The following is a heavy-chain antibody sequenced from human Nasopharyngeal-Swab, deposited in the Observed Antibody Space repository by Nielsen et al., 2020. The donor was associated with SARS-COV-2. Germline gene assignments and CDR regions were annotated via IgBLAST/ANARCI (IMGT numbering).Heavy chain of an antibody. CDR2: TSSSSSYI. CDR3: ARWDYSNYDLDY. CDR1: GFTFSSYS. D-gene: IGHD4-11*01. Sequence: GESLKISCAASGFTFSSYSMNWVRQAPGKGLEWVSSTSSSSSYIYYADSAKGRFTISRDNAKNSLYLQMNSLRAEDTAVYYCARWDYSNYDLDYWGQGTLVTVSS. V-gene: IGHV3-21*01. J-gene: IGHJ4*02.